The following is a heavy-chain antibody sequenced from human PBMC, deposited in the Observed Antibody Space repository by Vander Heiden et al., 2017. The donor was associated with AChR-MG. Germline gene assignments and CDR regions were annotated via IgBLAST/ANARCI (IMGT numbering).Heavy chain of an antibody. J-gene: IGHJ4*02. D-gene: IGHD3-3*01. CDR3: ARDRQFYYFDY. V-gene: IGHV1-2*06. Sequence: QVQLVQSGAEVKMPGASVKVSCKASGYTFTGYYMHWVRQAPGQGLEWMGRINPNSGDTNYAQKFQGRVTMTRDTSISTVYMELSRLRSDDTAVYYCARDRQFYYFDYWGQGTLVTVSS. CDR1: GYTFTGYY. CDR2: INPNSGDT.